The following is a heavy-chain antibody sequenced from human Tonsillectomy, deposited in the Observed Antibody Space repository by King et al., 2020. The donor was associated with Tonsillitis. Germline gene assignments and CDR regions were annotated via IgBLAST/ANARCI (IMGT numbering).Heavy chain of an antibody. J-gene: IGHJ4*02. V-gene: IGHV3-30*02. CDR2: IRYDGSNK. Sequence: QLVQSGGGVVQPGGSLRLSCAASGFTFNYYGLHWVRQAPGKGLEWVAFIRYDGSNKYYADSVKGRFTISRDNSKNTLCLQMNSLRAEDTAVYYCAKEGRRTATGDHFDYWGQGTLVTVSS. CDR3: AKEGRRTATGDHFDY. CDR1: GFTFNYYG. D-gene: IGHD2-21*02.